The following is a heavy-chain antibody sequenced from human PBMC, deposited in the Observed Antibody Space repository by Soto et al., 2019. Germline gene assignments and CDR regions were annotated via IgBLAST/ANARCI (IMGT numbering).Heavy chain of an antibody. D-gene: IGHD3-3*01. J-gene: IGHJ4*02. CDR1: DSSLSSSTYY. CDR3: ARGWDFWSGYYTGGFDY. CDR2: IYYSGNS. Sequence: SETLSLTCSVSDSSLSSSTYYWGWIRQPPGKGLEWIGSIYYSGNSYYNPPLKSRVTISVDTSKNQLSLNLTSVTAADTAVYYCARGWDFWSGYYTGGFDYWGQGTPVTVPS. V-gene: IGHV4-39*01.